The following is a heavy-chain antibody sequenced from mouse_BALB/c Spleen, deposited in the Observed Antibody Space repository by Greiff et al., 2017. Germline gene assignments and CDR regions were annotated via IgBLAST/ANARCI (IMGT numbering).Heavy chain of an antibody. Sequence: EVQLQESGAELVKPGASVKLSCTASGFNIKDIYMHWVKQRPEQGLEWIGRIDPANGNTKYDPKFQGKATITADTSSNTAYLQLSSLTSEDTAVYYCASPYCGNRRYFDYWGQGTTLTVSS. CDR3: ASPYCGNRRYFDY. CDR2: IDPANGNT. J-gene: IGHJ2*01. D-gene: IGHD1-1*01. CDR1: GFNIKDIY. V-gene: IGHV14-3*02.